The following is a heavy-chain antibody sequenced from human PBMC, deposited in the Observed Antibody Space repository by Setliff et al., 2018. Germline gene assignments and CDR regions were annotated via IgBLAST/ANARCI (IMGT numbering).Heavy chain of an antibody. J-gene: IGHJ6*03. Sequence: GGSLRLSCAASGFTFSTYRMHWVRQAPGKGLEWVAVIWDDGGNKYHADSVKGRFTISRDNSKNTLYLQMNSLRAEDTAVYYCARDGGLLQFLEWSRSYMDVWGKGTTVTSP. CDR1: GFTFSTYR. D-gene: IGHD3-3*01. CDR3: ARDGGLLQFLEWSRSYMDV. V-gene: IGHV3-33*08. CDR2: IWDDGGNK.